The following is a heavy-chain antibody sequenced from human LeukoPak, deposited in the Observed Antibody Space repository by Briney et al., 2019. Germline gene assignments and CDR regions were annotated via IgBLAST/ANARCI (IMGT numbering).Heavy chain of an antibody. J-gene: IGHJ6*03. CDR1: GYTFTSYG. D-gene: IGHD3-3*01. Sequence: ASVKVSCKASGYTFTSYGIGWVRQAPGQGLEWMGWISAYNGNTNYAQKLQGRVTMTTDTSTSTAYMELRSLRSDDTAVYYCARTGGTDDFWSGSLYYYYMDVWGKGTTVTVSS. V-gene: IGHV1-18*01. CDR2: ISAYNGNT. CDR3: ARTGGTDDFWSGSLYYYYMDV.